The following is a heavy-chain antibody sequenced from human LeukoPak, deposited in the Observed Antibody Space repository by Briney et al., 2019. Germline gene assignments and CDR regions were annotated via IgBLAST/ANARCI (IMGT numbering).Heavy chain of an antibody. CDR2: FDPEDGET. CDR3: ATDRCSSTSCPTGYSSGWD. CDR1: GYTLTELS. J-gene: IGHJ4*02. V-gene: IGHV1-24*01. D-gene: IGHD2-2*01. Sequence: ASVKVSYKVSGYTLTELSMHWVRQAPGKGLEWMGGFDPEDGETIYAQKFQGRVTMTEDTSTDTAYMELSSLRSEDTAVYYCATDRCSSTSCPTGYSSGWDWGQGTLVTVSS.